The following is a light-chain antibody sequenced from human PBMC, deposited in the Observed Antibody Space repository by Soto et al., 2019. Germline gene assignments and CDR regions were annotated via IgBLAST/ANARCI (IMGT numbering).Light chain of an antibody. CDR2: EVN. Sequence: QSALTQPPSASGSPGQSVTISCTGTSSDVGGYNYVSWYQQYPGKVPKLMVYEVNNRPSGVPDRFSGSKSGNTGSLTVSGLQAEDEADYYCTSYAGGNNVFGTGTKLTVL. CDR3: TSYAGGNNV. J-gene: IGLJ1*01. CDR1: SSDVGGYNY. V-gene: IGLV2-8*01.